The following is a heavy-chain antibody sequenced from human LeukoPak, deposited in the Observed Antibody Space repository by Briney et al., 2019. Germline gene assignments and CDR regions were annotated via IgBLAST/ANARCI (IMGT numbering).Heavy chain of an antibody. Sequence: PGGSLRLSCAASGFTFSSYWMNWVRQAPGKGLVWVSRIASDGSSTTYADSVKGRFSISRDNAKNTLYLQMNSLRAEDTAVYYCARNHNPRRIAAAGTEYFQHWGQGTLVTVSS. J-gene: IGHJ1*01. CDR2: IASDGSST. CDR3: ARNHNPRRIAAAGTEYFQH. CDR1: GFTFSSYW. D-gene: IGHD6-13*01. V-gene: IGHV3-74*01.